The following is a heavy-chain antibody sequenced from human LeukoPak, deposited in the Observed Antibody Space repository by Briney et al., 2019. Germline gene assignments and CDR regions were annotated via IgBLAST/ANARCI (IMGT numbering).Heavy chain of an antibody. CDR1: GFTFSSYS. CDR2: ISSSSSTI. CDR3: ARGFQLESTDY. J-gene: IGHJ4*02. V-gene: IGHV3-48*01. D-gene: IGHD1-1*01. Sequence: PGGSLRLSCAASGFTFSSYSMNWVRQAPGKGLEWVSYISSSSSTIYYADSVKGRFTISRDNAKNSLYPQMNSLRAEDTAVYYCARGFQLESTDYWGQGTLVTVSS.